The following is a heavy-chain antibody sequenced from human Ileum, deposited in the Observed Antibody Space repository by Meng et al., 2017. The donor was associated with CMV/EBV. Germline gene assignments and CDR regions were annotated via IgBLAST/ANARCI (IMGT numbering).Heavy chain of an antibody. CDR3: ARDRVKVFGSRVSFGS. CDR1: FCFNTYA. CDR2: SNYDDEIT. J-gene: IGHJ4*02. D-gene: IGHD2-15*01. Sequence: FCFNTYAKNWVGRAPGEGLEWLSTSNYDDEITYFEDSVKSRFAISKDNSKNTLYLQMDGLTAEDTAIYYCARDRVKVFGSRVSFGSWGRGTLVTVSS. V-gene: IGHV3-23*01.